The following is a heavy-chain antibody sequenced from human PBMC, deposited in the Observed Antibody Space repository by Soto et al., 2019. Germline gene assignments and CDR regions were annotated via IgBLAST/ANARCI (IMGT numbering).Heavy chain of an antibody. CDR2: MNPNSGNT. CDR3: ARLVDIVATEDYYYYMDV. Sequence: ASVKVSCKASGYTFTSYDINWVRQATGQGLEWMGWMNPNSGNTGYAQKFQGRVTMTRNTSISTAYMELSSLRSEDTAVYYCARLVDIVATEDYYYYMDVWGKGTTVTVSS. CDR1: GYTFTSYD. D-gene: IGHD5-12*01. J-gene: IGHJ6*03. V-gene: IGHV1-8*01.